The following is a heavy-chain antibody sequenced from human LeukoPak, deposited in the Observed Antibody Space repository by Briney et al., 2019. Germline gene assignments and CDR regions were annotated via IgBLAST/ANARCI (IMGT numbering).Heavy chain of an antibody. V-gene: IGHV3-11*04. Sequence: PGGSLRLSCAASGFTFSDYYMSWIRQAPGKGLEWVSYISSSGSTIYYADSVKGRFTISRDNAKNSLYLQMNSLRAEDTAVYYCAKDSSRDCSSTSCYGGNWFDPWGQGTLVTVSS. CDR3: AKDSSRDCSSTSCYGGNWFDP. D-gene: IGHD2-2*01. CDR1: GFTFSDYY. CDR2: ISSSGSTI. J-gene: IGHJ5*02.